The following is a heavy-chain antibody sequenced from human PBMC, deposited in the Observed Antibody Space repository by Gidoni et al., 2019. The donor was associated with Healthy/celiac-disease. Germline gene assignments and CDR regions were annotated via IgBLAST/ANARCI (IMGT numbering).Heavy chain of an antibody. CDR1: GFTFSSYA. D-gene: IGHD3-22*01. CDR2: IGGSGGSS. J-gene: IGHJ3*02. CDR3: AKDVPDSSCGPDAFDI. Sequence: EVHLLETGGGLVQPGWSLRLSCAASGFTFSSYAMSWVRQAPGKGLVWVSAIGGSGGSSYYADSVKGRFTISRDNSKNTLSLQMNSLRAEDTAVYYCAKDVPDSSCGPDAFDIWGQGTMVTVS. V-gene: IGHV3-23*01.